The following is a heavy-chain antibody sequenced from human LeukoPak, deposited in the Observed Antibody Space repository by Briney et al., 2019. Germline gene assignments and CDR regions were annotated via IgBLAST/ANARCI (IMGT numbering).Heavy chain of an antibody. D-gene: IGHD3-10*01. Sequence: NPSETLSLTCTVSGGSISSSSYYWGWIRQPPGKGLEWIGSIYYSGSTYYNPSLKSRVTISVDTSKNQFSLKLSSVTAADTAVYYCARRPIYGSGGLNYFDYWGQGTLVTVSS. J-gene: IGHJ4*02. CDR2: IYYSGST. CDR1: GGSISSSSYY. CDR3: ARRPIYGSGGLNYFDY. V-gene: IGHV4-39*07.